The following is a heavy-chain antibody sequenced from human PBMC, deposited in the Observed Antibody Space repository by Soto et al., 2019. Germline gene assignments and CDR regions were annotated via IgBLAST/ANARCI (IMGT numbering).Heavy chain of an antibody. Sequence: GESLKISCKGSGYSFTSYWIGWVRQIPGKGLEWMGIIYPGDSDTRYSPSFQGQVTISADKSISTAYLQWSSLKASDTAMYYCARSFRFLEWSYYYYYGMDVWGQGTTVTVSS. CDR3: ARSFRFLEWSYYYYYGMDV. J-gene: IGHJ6*02. V-gene: IGHV5-51*01. D-gene: IGHD3-3*01. CDR2: IYPGDSDT. CDR1: GYSFTSYW.